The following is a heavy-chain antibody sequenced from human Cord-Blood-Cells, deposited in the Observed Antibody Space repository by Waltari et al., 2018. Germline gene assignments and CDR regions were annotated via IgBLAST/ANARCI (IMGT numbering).Heavy chain of an antibody. CDR1: GFTFSSYA. CDR3: AKDQVIVVVITLDY. D-gene: IGHD3-22*01. V-gene: IGHV3-23*01. CDR2: ISGSGGST. Sequence: EVQLLESGGGLVQPGGSLRLSCAASGFTFSSYAMSWVRQAPGKGLEWVSAISGSGGSTYYADTVKGRFTISRDNSKNTLYLQMNSLRAEDTAVYYCAKDQVIVVVITLDYWGQGTLVTVSS. J-gene: IGHJ4*02.